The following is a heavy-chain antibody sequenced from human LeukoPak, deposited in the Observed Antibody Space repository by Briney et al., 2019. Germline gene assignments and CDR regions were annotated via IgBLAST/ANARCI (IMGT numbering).Heavy chain of an antibody. J-gene: IGHJ3*02. V-gene: IGHV4-39*07. CDR3: AKSNGYGLVDI. Sequence: SETLSLTCAVSGDSISNYYWGWIRQPPGKGLEWIGNIFYSGSTYYSPSLKSRVTISLDTSRNQFSLKLTSVTAADTAVYYCAKSNGYGLVDIWGQGTMVTVSS. CDR1: GDSISNYY. CDR2: IFYSGST. D-gene: IGHD3-10*01.